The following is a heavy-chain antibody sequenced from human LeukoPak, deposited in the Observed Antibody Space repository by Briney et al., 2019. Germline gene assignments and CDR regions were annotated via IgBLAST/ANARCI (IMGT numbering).Heavy chain of an antibody. Sequence: ASVKVSCKASGYTFTSYDINWVRQATGQGLEWMGWMNPNSGNTGYAQKLQGRVTMTTDTSTSTAYMELRSLRSDDTAVYYCARDMYSSGRVPFDYWGQGTLVTVSS. V-gene: IGHV1-8*01. J-gene: IGHJ4*02. CDR3: ARDMYSSGRVPFDY. D-gene: IGHD6-19*01. CDR1: GYTFTSYD. CDR2: MNPNSGNT.